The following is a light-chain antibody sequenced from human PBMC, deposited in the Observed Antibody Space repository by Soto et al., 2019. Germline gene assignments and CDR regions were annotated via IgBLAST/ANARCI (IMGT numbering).Light chain of an antibody. CDR3: SSYTSSSTLYV. CDR2: EVN. CDR1: SSDVGGYTY. V-gene: IGLV2-14*01. Sequence: QSSLPQPASVSGSPRHSITISCTGASSDVGGYTYVSWYQQHPGKAPKLMIYEVNNRPSGVSNRFSGSKSGNTASLTISGLQAEDAADYYCSSYTSSSTLYVFGTGTRSPS. J-gene: IGLJ1*01.